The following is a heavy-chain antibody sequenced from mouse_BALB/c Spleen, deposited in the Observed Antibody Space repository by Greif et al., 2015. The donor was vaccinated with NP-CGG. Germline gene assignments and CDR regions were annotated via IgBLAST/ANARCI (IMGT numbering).Heavy chain of an antibody. CDR1: GFTFSDYY. D-gene: IGHD2-4*01. V-gene: IGHV5-12*02. Sequence: EVMLVESGGGLVQPGGSLKLSCATSGFTFSDYYMYWVRQTPEKRLECVAYISNGGGSTYYPDTVKGRFTISRDNAKNTLYLQMSRLKSEDTTMYYCARQYDYEGYAMDYWGQGTSVTVSS. CDR2: ISNGGGST. J-gene: IGHJ4*01. CDR3: ARQYDYEGYAMDY.